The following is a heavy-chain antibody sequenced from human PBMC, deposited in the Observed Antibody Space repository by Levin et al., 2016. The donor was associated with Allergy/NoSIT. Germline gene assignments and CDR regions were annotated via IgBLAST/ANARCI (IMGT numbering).Heavy chain of an antibody. D-gene: IGHD3-3*01. V-gene: IGHV4-39*01. CDR3: ASPLRFLGTWAFDI. J-gene: IGHJ3*02. Sequence: WIRQPPGKGLEWIGSIYYSGSTYYNPSLKSRVTISVDTSKNQFSLKLSSVTAADTAVYYCASPLRFLGTWAFDIWGQGTMVTVSS. CDR2: IYYSGST.